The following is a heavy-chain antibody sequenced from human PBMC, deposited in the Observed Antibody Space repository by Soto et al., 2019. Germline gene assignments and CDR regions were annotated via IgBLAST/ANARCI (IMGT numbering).Heavy chain of an antibody. CDR3: ARGWGRIFDY. J-gene: IGHJ4*02. CDR2: INHSRST. Sequence: QVQLQQWGAGLLKPSETLSLTCAVYGGSFSGYYWSWIRQPPWKGLEWIGDINHSRSTNYNPSLKSRVTISVDTSKNQFSLKLSSVTAADTAVYYCARGWGRIFDYWGQGTLVTVSS. CDR1: GGSFSGYY. D-gene: IGHD7-27*01. V-gene: IGHV4-34*01.